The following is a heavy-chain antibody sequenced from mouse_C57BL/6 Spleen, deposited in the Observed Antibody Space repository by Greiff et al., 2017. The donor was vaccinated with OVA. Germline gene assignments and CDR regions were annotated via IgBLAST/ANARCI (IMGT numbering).Heavy chain of an antibody. Sequence: QVQLKQSGAELVRPGASVTLSCKASGYTFTDYEMHWVKQTPVHGLEWIGAIDPETGGTAYNQKFKGKAILTADKSSSTAYMELRSLTSEDSAVYYCTRERDYDWYFDVWGTGTTVTGSS. D-gene: IGHD2-4*01. CDR3: TRERDYDWYFDV. V-gene: IGHV1-15*01. CDR2: IDPETGGT. J-gene: IGHJ1*03. CDR1: GYTFTDYE.